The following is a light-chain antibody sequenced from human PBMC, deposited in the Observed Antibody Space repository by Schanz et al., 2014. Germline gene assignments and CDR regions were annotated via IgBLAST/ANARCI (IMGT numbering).Light chain of an antibody. CDR2: DVS. CDR3: SSYTSSAPLGVV. J-gene: IGLJ2*01. V-gene: IGLV2-14*01. Sequence: QSALTQPASVSGSPGQSITISCTGTSSDVGGYNYVSWYQQHPGKAPKLMIYDVSNRPLGVSNRFSGSKSGNTASLTISGLQAEDEADYYCSSYTSSAPLGVVFGGGTKLTVL. CDR1: SSDVGGYNY.